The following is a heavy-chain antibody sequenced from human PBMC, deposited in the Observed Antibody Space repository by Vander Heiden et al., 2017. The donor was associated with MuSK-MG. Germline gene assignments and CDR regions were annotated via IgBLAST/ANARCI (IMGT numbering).Heavy chain of an antibody. V-gene: IGHV3-23*01. CDR1: GFTFSTNT. J-gene: IGHJ5*02. CDR2: ISSNGDST. CDR3: ARVDYVGSTRGGFDP. D-gene: IGHD3-16*01. Sequence: EVQLLESGGGLVQPGGSLRLSCTASGFTFSTNTMTWVRQAPGKGLEWVSSISSNGDSTYYADSVKGRFTISRDNSKSTLYLQMNSLRAEDTALFYCARVDYVGSTRGGFDPWGQGTLVTVSS.